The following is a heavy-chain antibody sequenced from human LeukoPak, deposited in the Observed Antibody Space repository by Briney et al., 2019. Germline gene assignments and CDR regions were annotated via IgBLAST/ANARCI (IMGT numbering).Heavy chain of an antibody. Sequence: GASVKVSCKASGGTFSSYAISWVRRAPGQGLEWMGGIIPIFGTANYAQKFQGRDTITADESTSTAYMELSSLRSEDTAVYYCATSLGSGGYCSGGSCHRPVDYWGQGTLVTVSS. D-gene: IGHD2-15*01. J-gene: IGHJ4*02. CDR2: IIPIFGTA. CDR1: GGTFSSYA. V-gene: IGHV1-69*13. CDR3: ATSLGSGGYCSGGSCHRPVDY.